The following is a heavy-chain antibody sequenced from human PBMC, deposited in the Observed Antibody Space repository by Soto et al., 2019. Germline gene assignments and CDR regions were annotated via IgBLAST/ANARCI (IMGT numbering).Heavy chain of an antibody. CDR1: GYTFTSYG. Sequence: QVQLVQSGAEVKKPGASVKVSCKASGYTFTSYGINWVRQAPGQRLEWMGWISAHSGNTHYAQKLQDRFTMTTDTSTSTAYMELRSLRSADTAVYYCARGEVGATTGWSVAFDYWGQGTLVTVSS. V-gene: IGHV1-18*01. CDR2: ISAHSGNT. J-gene: IGHJ4*02. CDR3: ARGEVGATTGWSVAFDY. D-gene: IGHD1-26*01.